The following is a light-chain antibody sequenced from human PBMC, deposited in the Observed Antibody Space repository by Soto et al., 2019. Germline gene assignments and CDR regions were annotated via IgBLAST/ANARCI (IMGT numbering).Light chain of an antibody. Sequence: QSALTQPRSVSGSPGQSVTISCTGTSXDVGGYNYVSWYQQHPGKAPKLMIYDVSKRPSGVPDRFSGSKSGNTASLTISGLQAEDEADYYCCSYAGSYTFVVFGGGTKVTVL. CDR1: SXDVGGYNY. CDR3: CSYAGSYTFVV. CDR2: DVS. V-gene: IGLV2-11*01. J-gene: IGLJ2*01.